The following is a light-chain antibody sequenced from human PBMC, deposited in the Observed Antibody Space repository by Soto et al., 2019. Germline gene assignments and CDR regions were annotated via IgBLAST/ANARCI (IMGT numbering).Light chain of an antibody. CDR2: DVT. J-gene: IGLJ2*01. Sequence: QSALTQPPSASGSPGQSVTISCTGTSSDVGGYNYVSWYQQHPDKAPKLMIYDVTRRPSGVPDRFSGSKSGNTASLTVSGLQAEDEADYYCTSYAGSNNFVAFGGGTKLTVL. V-gene: IGLV2-8*01. CDR1: SSDVGGYNY. CDR3: TSYAGSNNFVA.